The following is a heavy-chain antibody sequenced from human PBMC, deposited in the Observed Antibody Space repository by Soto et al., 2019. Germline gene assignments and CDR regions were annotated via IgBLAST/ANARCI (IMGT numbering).Heavy chain of an antibody. V-gene: IGHV3-23*01. CDR3: AKQTDGDHPYFDS. CDR2: ISASGGST. CDR1: GFTFSSYR. Sequence: EVQLLESGGGLVQPGGSLRLSCAASGFTFSSYRMTWVRQAPGKGLEWVSSISASGGSTYYADSVKGRFTISRDNSKNTLSLQMNSLRVEDTAVYYCAKQTDGDHPYFDSWGQGTRVTVSS. J-gene: IGHJ4*02. D-gene: IGHD4-17*01.